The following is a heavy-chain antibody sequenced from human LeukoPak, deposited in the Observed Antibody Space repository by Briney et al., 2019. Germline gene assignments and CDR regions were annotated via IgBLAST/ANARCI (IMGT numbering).Heavy chain of an antibody. Sequence: SESLSLTCTVSGGSISSYCWSWIRQPPGKGLEWIGYIFYSGSTNYNPSLKSRVTISVDTSKNQFSLKLSSVTAADTAVYYCVRSDDFWSGYYGYWGQGTLVTVSS. CDR2: IFYSGST. V-gene: IGHV4-59*01. D-gene: IGHD3-3*01. CDR3: VRSDDFWSGYYGY. CDR1: GGSISSYC. J-gene: IGHJ4*02.